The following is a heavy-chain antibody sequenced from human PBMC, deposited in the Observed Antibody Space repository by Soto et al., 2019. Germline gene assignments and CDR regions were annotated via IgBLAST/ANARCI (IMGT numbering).Heavy chain of an antibody. Sequence: PGGSLRLSCAVSGFTFSDHEMDWVRQAPGKGLEWVGRSRSKANSYTTPYDASVKGRFTISRDDSKNSLSLQMNSLKTEDTAVYYCAVDIVGTGSYWGPGTLVTVSS. CDR2: SRSKANSYTT. V-gene: IGHV3-72*01. CDR1: GFTFSDHE. CDR3: AVDIVGTGSY. J-gene: IGHJ4*02. D-gene: IGHD5-12*01.